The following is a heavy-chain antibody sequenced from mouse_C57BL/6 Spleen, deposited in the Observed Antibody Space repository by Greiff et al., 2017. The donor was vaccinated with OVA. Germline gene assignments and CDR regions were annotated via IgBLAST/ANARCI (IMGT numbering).Heavy chain of an antibody. CDR3: ARRGIYYGYDGGDFGLFAY. CDR2: INPNNGGT. V-gene: IGHV1-18*01. Sequence: EVQLQQSGPELVKPGASVKIPCKASGYTFTDYNMDWVKQSHGKSLEWIGDINPNNGGTIYNQKFKGKATLTVDKSSSTAYMELRSLTSEDTAVYYCARRGIYYGYDGGDFGLFAYWGQGTLVTVSA. CDR1: GYTFTDYN. D-gene: IGHD2-2*01. J-gene: IGHJ3*01.